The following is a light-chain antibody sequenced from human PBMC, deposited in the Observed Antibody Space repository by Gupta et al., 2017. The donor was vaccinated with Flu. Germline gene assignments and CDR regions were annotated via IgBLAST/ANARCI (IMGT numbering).Light chain of an antibody. CDR2: DAS. Sequence: GTLALSPRERATHSCGASQSVSNNYLARYQQKPGQAPKLLIDDASSMATGIPDRFSGRGSGTVCTLIISRLEPEDFAVNYGQQHGSSPRTFGQGTKLEIK. CDR1: QSVSNNY. J-gene: IGKJ2*01. V-gene: IGKV3-20*01. CDR3: QQHGSSPRT.